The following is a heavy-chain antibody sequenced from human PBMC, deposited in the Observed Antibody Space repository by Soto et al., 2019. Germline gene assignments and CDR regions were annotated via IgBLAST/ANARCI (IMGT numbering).Heavy chain of an antibody. J-gene: IGHJ4*02. D-gene: IGHD3-16*02. CDR3: ALWELSSRFDY. V-gene: IGHV3-30*03. Sequence: SLRLSCAASGFTFSSYGMHWVRQAPGKGLEWVAVISYDGSNKYYADSVKGRFTISRDNSKNTLYLQMNSLRAEDTAVYYCALWELSSRFDYWGQGTLVTVSS. CDR2: ISYDGSNK. CDR1: GFTFSSYG.